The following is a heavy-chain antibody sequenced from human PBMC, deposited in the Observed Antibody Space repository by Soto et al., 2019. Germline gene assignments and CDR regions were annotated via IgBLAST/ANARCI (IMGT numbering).Heavy chain of an antibody. Sequence: GGSLRLSCAASGFTFSSYGMHWVRQAPGKGLEWVAVIWYDGSNKYYADSVKGRFTISRDNSKNTLYLQMNSLRAEDTAVYYCARDGSSSLGLIYWGQGTLVTVSS. V-gene: IGHV3-33*01. CDR3: ARDGSSSLGLIY. D-gene: IGHD6-6*01. J-gene: IGHJ4*02. CDR1: GFTFSSYG. CDR2: IWYDGSNK.